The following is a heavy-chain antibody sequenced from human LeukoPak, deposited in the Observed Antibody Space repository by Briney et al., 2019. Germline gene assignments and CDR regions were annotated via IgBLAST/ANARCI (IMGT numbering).Heavy chain of an antibody. CDR3: AEFWSGIH. CDR2: ISSGSSTI. Sequence: GALRPPCVALGFPFSSQKMNWVPRAPGKGLEWVSYISSGSSTIYYADSVKGRFTISRDNAKNSLYLQMNSLRAEDTAVYYCAEFWSGIHWGQGTLVTVSS. CDR1: GFPFSSQK. J-gene: IGHJ4*02. V-gene: IGHV3-48*01. D-gene: IGHD3-3*01.